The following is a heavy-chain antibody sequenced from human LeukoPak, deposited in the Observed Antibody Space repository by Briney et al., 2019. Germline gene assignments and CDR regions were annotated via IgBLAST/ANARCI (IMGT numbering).Heavy chain of an antibody. CDR2: INPNSGGT. J-gene: IGHJ4*02. Sequence: GASVKVSCKASGYTFTGYYMDWVRQAPGQGLEWMGWINPNSGGTNYAQKFQGWVTMTRDTSTSTVYMELSSLGSEDTAVYYCARAAFDYWGQGTLVTVSS. CDR1: GYTFTGYY. CDR3: ARAAFDY. V-gene: IGHV1-2*04.